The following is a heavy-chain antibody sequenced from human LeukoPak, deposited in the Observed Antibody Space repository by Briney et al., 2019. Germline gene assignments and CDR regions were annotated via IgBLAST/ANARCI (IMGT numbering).Heavy chain of an antibody. V-gene: IGHV4-39*01. J-gene: IGHJ4*02. D-gene: IGHD3-10*01. CDR1: GGSISSSSYY. CDR3: ARHKYVGFGELGNFDY. Sequence: SETLSLTCTVSGGSISSSSYYWGWIRQPPGKGLEWIGRIYYSGSTYYNPSLKSRVTISVDTSKNQFSLKLSSVTAADTAVYYCARHKYVGFGELGNFDYWGQGTLVTVSS. CDR2: IYYSGST.